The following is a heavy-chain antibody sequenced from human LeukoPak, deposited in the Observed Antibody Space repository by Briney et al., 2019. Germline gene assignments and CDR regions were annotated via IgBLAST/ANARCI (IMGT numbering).Heavy chain of an antibody. D-gene: IGHD3-22*01. J-gene: IGHJ3*02. Sequence: GGSLRLSCAASGFTFSSYAMHWVRQAPGKGLEWVAVTSYDGSNKYYADSVKGRFTISRDNSKNTLYLQMNSLRAEDTAVYYCAREWTYYYDSSGYLSGAFDIWGQGTMVTVSS. V-gene: IGHV3-30*01. CDR2: TSYDGSNK. CDR1: GFTFSSYA. CDR3: AREWTYYYDSSGYLSGAFDI.